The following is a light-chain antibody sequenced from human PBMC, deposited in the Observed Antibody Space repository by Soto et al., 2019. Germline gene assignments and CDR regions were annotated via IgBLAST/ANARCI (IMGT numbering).Light chain of an antibody. Sequence: PGQRATLSCMASQSVSGSNLAWYQQRPGQAPRLLMYDISTRAAGVPARFSGSGSETEFTLTIRSLQSEDFAVYFCQQYNNWPSFGQGTRL. V-gene: IGKV3-15*01. CDR2: DIS. J-gene: IGKJ5*01. CDR1: QSVSGSN. CDR3: QQYNNWPS.